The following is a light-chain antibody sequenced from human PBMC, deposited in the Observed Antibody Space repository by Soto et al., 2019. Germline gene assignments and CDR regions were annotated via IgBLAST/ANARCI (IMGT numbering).Light chain of an antibody. J-gene: IGLJ2*01. CDR3: QSYDSSLSGSKVV. CDR2: GNS. CDR1: SSNIGAGYD. V-gene: IGLV1-40*01. Sequence: QSVLTQPPSVSGAPGQRVTISCTGSSSNIGAGYDVHWYQQLPGTAPKLLIYGNSNRPSGVPDRFSGSKSGTSASLAITGLQADDEADYCCQSYDSSLSGSKVVFGGGTKLTVL.